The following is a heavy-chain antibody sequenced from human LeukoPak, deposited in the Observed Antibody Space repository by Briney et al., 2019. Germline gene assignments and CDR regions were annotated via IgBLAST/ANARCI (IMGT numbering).Heavy chain of an antibody. D-gene: IGHD1-26*01. Sequence: PGGSLRLSCAATGFTFSNYWMSWFRQAPGKGLEWVANIKYDGREKQYVYSVKGRFTISRDNAKNSLFLQMNSLRAEDTAVYYCARYLNSGPEDFWGQGTLVTVSS. V-gene: IGHV3-7*01. CDR2: IKYDGREK. J-gene: IGHJ4*02. CDR1: GFTFSNYW. CDR3: ARYLNSGPEDF.